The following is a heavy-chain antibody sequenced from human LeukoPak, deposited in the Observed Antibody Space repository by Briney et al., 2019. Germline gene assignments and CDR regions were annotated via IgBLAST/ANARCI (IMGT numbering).Heavy chain of an antibody. CDR3: ARAGDYGERWFDP. D-gene: IGHD4-17*01. V-gene: IGHV4-39*01. Sequence: PSETLSLTCTVSGGSISSSSYYWGWIRQPPGKGLEWIGSIYYSGSTYYNPSLKSRVTISVDTSKNQFSLKLSSVTAADTAVYYCARAGDYGERWFDPWGQGTLVTVSS. CDR1: GGSISSSSYY. CDR2: IYYSGST. J-gene: IGHJ5*02.